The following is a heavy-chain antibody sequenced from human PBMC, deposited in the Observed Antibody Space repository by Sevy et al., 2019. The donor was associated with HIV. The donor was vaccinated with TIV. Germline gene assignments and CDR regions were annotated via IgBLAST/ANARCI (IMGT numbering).Heavy chain of an antibody. CDR2: IYYSGST. CDR1: GGSISSYY. J-gene: IGHJ3*02. CDR3: ARLSGNYDFWSGYADAFDI. V-gene: IGHV4-59*01. D-gene: IGHD3-3*01. Sequence: SETLSLTCTVSGGSISSYYWSWIRQPPGKGLEWIGYIYYSGSTNYNPSLKSRVTISLDTSKNQFSLKLSSVTAADTAGYYCARLSGNYDFWSGYADAFDIWGQGTMVTVSS.